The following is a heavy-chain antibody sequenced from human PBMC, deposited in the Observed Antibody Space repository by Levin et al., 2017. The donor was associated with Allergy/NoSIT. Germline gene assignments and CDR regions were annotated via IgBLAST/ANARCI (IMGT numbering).Heavy chain of an antibody. D-gene: IGHD6-13*01. Sequence: GESLKISCKGSGYSFTSYWIGWVRQMPGKGLEWMGIIYPGDSDTRYSPSFQGQVTISADKSISTAYLQWSSLKASDTAMYYCARQAQSWYGAGLGVRARPTAFDYFDYWGQGTLVTVSS. CDR1: GYSFTSYW. V-gene: IGHV5-51*01. J-gene: IGHJ4*02. CDR3: ARQAQSWYGAGLGVRARPTAFDYFDY. CDR2: IYPGDSDT.